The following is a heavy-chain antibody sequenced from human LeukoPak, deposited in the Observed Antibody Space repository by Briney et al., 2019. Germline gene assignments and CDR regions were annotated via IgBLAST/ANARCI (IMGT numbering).Heavy chain of an antibody. CDR2: ISSSSSTI. CDR1: GFTFSSYS. Sequence: HPGGSLRLSCAASGFTFSSYSMNWVRQAPGKGLEWVSYISSSSSTIYYADSVKGRFTISRDNAKNSLYQQMNSLRDEDTAVYYCARDKRSSSWYGERWPIDYWGQGTLVTVSS. V-gene: IGHV3-48*02. J-gene: IGHJ4*02. D-gene: IGHD6-13*01. CDR3: ARDKRSSSWYGERWPIDY.